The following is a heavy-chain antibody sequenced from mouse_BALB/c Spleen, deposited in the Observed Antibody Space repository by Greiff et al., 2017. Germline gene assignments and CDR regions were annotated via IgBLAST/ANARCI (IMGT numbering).Heavy chain of an antibody. J-gene: IGHJ4*01. CDR1: GFNIKDYY. CDR3: NAADSSGPHYAMDY. D-gene: IGHD3-2*01. CDR2: IDPENGDT. V-gene: IGHV14-4*02. Sequence: EVQLQQSGAELVRSGASVKLSCTASGFNIKDYYMHWVKQRPEQGLEWIGWIDPENGDTEYAPKFQGKATMTADTSSNTAYLQLSSLTSEDTAVYYCNAADSSGPHYAMDYWGQGTSVTVSS.